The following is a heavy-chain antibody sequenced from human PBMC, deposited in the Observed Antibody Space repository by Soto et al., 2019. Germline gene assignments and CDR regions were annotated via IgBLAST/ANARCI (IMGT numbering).Heavy chain of an antibody. CDR3: ARTHSGSYYSVFNY. Sequence: SETLSLTCVVSNFSISSGYYWGWIRQSPGKGLEWIASIYRSGTTSYNPSLKSRVTISVDPSKNQFSLMFTAVTAADTALYYCARTHSGSYYSVFNYWGRGSLVTVSS. J-gene: IGHJ4*02. D-gene: IGHD1-26*01. CDR2: IYRSGTT. CDR1: NFSISSGYY. V-gene: IGHV4-38-2*01.